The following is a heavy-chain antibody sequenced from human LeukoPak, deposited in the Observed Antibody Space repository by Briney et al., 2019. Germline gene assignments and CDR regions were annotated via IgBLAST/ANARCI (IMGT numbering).Heavy chain of an antibody. V-gene: IGHV3-21*04. CDR1: GFTFSSYS. D-gene: IGHD6-13*01. Sequence: GGSLRLSCAASGFTFSSYSMNWVRQAPGKGLEWVSSISSSSSYIYYADSVKGRFTISRDNSKNTLYLQMNSLRAEDTAVYYCARTAWYPGYYFDYWGQGTLVTVSS. J-gene: IGHJ4*02. CDR2: ISSSSSYI. CDR3: ARTAWYPGYYFDY.